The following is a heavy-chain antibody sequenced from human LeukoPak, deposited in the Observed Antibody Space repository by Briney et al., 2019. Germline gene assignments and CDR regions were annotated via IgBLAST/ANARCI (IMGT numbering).Heavy chain of an antibody. CDR3: ARLPGGKLLWFGELSAGYYFDY. J-gene: IGHJ4*02. CDR1: GGSISSSSYY. V-gene: IGHV4-39*01. CDR2: IYYSGST. D-gene: IGHD3-10*01. Sequence: SETLSLTCTVSGGSISSSSYYWGWIRQPPGKGLEWIGSIYYSGSTYYNPSLKSRVTISVDTSKNQFSLKLSSVTAADTAVYYCARLPGGKLLWFGELSAGYYFDYWGQGTLVTVSS.